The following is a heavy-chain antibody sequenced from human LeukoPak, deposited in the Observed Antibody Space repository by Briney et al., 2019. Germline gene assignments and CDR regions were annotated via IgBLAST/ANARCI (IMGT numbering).Heavy chain of an antibody. V-gene: IGHV1-8*02. Sequence: ASVKVSCKASGYTFTTYYIHWVRQAPGQGLEWMGWMNPNSGNTGYAQKFQGRVTMTRNTSISTAYMELSSLRSEDTAVCYCARVPPRGNFDYWGQGTLVTVSS. CDR2: MNPNSGNT. CDR1: GYTFTTYY. D-gene: IGHD3-16*01. J-gene: IGHJ4*02. CDR3: ARVPPRGNFDY.